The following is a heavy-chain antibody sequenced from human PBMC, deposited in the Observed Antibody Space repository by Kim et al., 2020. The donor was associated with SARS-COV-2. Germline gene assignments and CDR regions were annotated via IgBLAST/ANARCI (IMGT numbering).Heavy chain of an antibody. Sequence: GGSLRLSCAASGFTFSSYAMHWVRQAPGKGLEWVAVISYDGSNKYYADSMKGRFTISRDNSKNTLYLQMNSLRAEDTAVYYCAGLGYCSGGSCYSGGGSIRNNDYWGQGTLVTVSS. D-gene: IGHD2-15*01. V-gene: IGHV3-30-3*01. CDR3: AGLGYCSGGSCYSGGGSIRNNDY. CDR1: GFTFSSYA. CDR2: ISYDGSNK. J-gene: IGHJ4*02.